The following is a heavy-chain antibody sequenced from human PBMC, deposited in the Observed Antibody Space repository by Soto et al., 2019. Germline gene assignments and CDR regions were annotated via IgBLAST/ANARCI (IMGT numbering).Heavy chain of an antibody. CDR1: GFTFSSYD. Sequence: PGGSLRLSCAASGFTFSSYDMHWVRQATGKGLEWVSAIGTAGDTYYPGSVKGRFTISRENAKNSLYLQMNSLRAGDTAVYYCARGTVMHGTEVWGQGTTVTVSS. J-gene: IGHJ6*02. V-gene: IGHV3-13*01. CDR3: ARGTVMHGTEV. D-gene: IGHD4-17*01. CDR2: IGTAGDT.